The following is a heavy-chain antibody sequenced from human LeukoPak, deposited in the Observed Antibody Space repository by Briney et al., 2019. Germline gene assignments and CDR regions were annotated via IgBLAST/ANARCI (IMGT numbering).Heavy chain of an antibody. Sequence: GGSLRLSCAASGFTFSDYYMSWIRQAPGKGLEWVSYISSSGSTRYYADSVKGRFTISRDNSRNTLYLQMNSLRAEDTAIYYCAKGGFDWFGDDYWGQGTLVTVSS. V-gene: IGHV3-11*01. D-gene: IGHD3-10*01. CDR3: AKGGFDWFGDDY. CDR1: GFTFSDYY. CDR2: ISSSGSTR. J-gene: IGHJ4*02.